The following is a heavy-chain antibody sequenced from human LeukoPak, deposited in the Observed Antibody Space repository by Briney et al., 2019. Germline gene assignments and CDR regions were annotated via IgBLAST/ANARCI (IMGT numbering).Heavy chain of an antibody. CDR3: AKDQMRLRSYYYMDV. CDR1: GFTFSSYG. V-gene: IGHV3-33*06. J-gene: IGHJ6*03. CDR2: IWYDGSNK. D-gene: IGHD6-25*01. Sequence: PGRSLRLSCAASGFTFSSYGMHWVRQAPGKGLEWVAVIWYDGSNKYYADSVKGRLTISRDNSKNTLYLQMNSLRAEDTAVYYCAKDQMRLRSYYYMDVWGKGTTVTVSS.